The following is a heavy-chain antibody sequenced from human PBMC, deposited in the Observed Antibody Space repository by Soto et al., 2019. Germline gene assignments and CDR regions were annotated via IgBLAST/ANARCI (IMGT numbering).Heavy chain of an antibody. Sequence: EVQLVESGGGLVQPGGSLKLSCAASGFSFSDSAMHWVRQASGKGLEWVGRIRTKTNNYATAYAESVKGRFTVSRDDSKNTAYLQMNSLKTEDTAVYYCAGLGWELLGFDYWGQGTLVTVSA. D-gene: IGHD2-15*01. V-gene: IGHV3-73*01. CDR1: GFSFSDSA. J-gene: IGHJ4*02. CDR3: AGLGWELLGFDY. CDR2: IRTKTNNYAT.